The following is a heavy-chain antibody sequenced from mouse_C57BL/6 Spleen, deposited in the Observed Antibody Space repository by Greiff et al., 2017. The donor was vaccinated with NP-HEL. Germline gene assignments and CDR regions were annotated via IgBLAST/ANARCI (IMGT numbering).Heavy chain of an antibody. Sequence: EVQLQQSGPELVKPGASVKMSCKASGYTFTDYNMHWVKQSHGKSLEWIGYINPNNGGTSYNQKFKGKATLTVNKSSSTAYMELRSLTSEDSAVYYCARRGLRGSWFDYWGQGTTLTVSS. V-gene: IGHV1-22*01. CDR1: GYTFTDYN. J-gene: IGHJ2*01. CDR3: ARRGLRGSWFDY. D-gene: IGHD1-1*02. CDR2: INPNNGGT.